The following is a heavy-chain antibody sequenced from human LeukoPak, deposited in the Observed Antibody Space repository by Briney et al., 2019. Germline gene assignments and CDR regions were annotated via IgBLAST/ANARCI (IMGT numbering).Heavy chain of an antibody. Sequence: SETLSLTCTVSGGSISSYYWSWIRQPPGKGLEWIGEINHSGSTNYNPSLKSRVTISVDTSKNQFSLKLSSVTAADTAVYYCARETYDSSGSFDYWGQGTLVTVSS. CDR2: INHSGST. J-gene: IGHJ4*02. CDR3: ARETYDSSGSFDY. V-gene: IGHV4-34*01. CDR1: GGSISSYY. D-gene: IGHD3-22*01.